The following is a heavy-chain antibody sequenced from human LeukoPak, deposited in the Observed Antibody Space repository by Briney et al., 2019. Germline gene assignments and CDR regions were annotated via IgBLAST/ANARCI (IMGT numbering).Heavy chain of an antibody. CDR2: IKQDGSEK. D-gene: IGHD6-13*01. CDR3: ARDKGYSSSWSYYYYYGMDV. Sequence: GGSLRLSCAASGFTFSDYEINWVRQAPGKGLEWVANIKQDGSEKYYVDSVKGRFTISRDNAKNSLYLQMNSLRAEDTAVYYCARDKGYSSSWSYYYYYGMDVWGQGTTVTVSS. J-gene: IGHJ6*02. V-gene: IGHV3-7*01. CDR1: GFTFSDYE.